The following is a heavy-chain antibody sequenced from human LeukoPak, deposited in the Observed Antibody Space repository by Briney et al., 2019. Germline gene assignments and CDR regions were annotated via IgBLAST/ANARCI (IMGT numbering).Heavy chain of an antibody. Sequence: PGGSLRLSCAASGFTVSSNYMSWVRQAPGKGLEWVSAISGSGGSTYYADSVKGRFTISRDNSKNTLYLQMNSLRAEDTAVYYCAKAHLGYCSSTSCYYFDYWGQGTLVTVSS. CDR2: ISGSGGST. D-gene: IGHD2-2*01. V-gene: IGHV3-23*01. CDR3: AKAHLGYCSSTSCYYFDY. J-gene: IGHJ4*02. CDR1: GFTVSSNY.